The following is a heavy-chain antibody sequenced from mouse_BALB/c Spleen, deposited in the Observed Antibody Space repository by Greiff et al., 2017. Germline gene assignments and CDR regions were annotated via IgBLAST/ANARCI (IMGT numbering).Heavy chain of an antibody. V-gene: IGHV1-80*01. D-gene: IGHD2-1*01. CDR3: ARNYGNLYAMDY. CDR2: IYPGDGDT. Sequence: VQLQQSGAELVRPGSSVKISCKASGYAFSSYWMNWVKQRPGQGLEWIGQIYPGDGDTNYNGKFKGKATLTADKSSSTAYMQLSSLTSEDSAVYFCARNYGNLYAMDYWGQGTSVTVSS. J-gene: IGHJ4*01. CDR1: GYAFSSYW.